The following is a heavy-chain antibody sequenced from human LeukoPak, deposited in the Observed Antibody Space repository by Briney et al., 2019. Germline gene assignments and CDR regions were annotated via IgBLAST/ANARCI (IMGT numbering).Heavy chain of an antibody. Sequence: GRSLRLSCAASGFTFSNFAMHWVRQAPGKGLEWVASISYDGNTKYYEDSVEGRFTISRDNSKNTMYLQINSLRAEDTAVYYCARNTNGVCLGDYWGQGTLVTVSS. V-gene: IGHV3-30*03. J-gene: IGHJ4*02. CDR2: ISYDGNTK. CDR3: ARNTNGVCLGDY. D-gene: IGHD2-8*01. CDR1: GFTFSNFA.